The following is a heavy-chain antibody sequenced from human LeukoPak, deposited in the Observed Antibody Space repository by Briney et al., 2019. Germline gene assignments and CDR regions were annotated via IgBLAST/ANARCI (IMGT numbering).Heavy chain of an antibody. D-gene: IGHD2-2*01. J-gene: IGHJ4*02. CDR2: ISSSGSTI. CDR1: GFTFSDYY. CDR3: ARGYCSSTSCYPDY. Sequence: PGGSLGLSCAASGFTFSDYYMSWIRQAPGKGLEWVSYISSSGSTIYYADSVKGRFTISRDNSKNTLYLQMGSLRAEDMAVYYCARGYCSSTSCYPDYWGQGTLVTVSS. V-gene: IGHV3-11*04.